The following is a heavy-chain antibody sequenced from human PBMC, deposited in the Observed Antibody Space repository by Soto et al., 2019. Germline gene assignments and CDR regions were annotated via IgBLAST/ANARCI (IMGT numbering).Heavy chain of an antibody. J-gene: IGHJ4*02. CDR3: AKVQGITGTNWSDY. CDR1: GFTFSSYA. CDR2: ISGSGGST. D-gene: IGHD1-7*01. V-gene: IGHV3-23*01. Sequence: GGSLRLSCAASGFTFSSYAMSWVRQAPGKGLEWVSAISGSGGSTYYADSVKGRFTISRDNSKNTLYLQMNSLRAEDTAVYYCAKVQGITGTNWSDYWGQGTLVTVSS.